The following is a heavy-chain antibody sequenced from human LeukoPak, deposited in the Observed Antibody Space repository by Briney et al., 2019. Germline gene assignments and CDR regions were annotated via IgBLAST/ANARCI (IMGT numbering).Heavy chain of an antibody. Sequence: SETLSLTCTVSGGSISSYYWSWIRQPAGKGLEWIGRIYTSGSTNYNPSLKSRVTMSVDTSKNQFSLKLSSVTAADTAVYYCARVVCSGGSCYSNWFDPWGQGTLVTVSS. CDR2: IYTSGST. CDR3: ARVVCSGGSCYSNWFDP. V-gene: IGHV4-4*07. J-gene: IGHJ5*02. CDR1: GGSISSYY. D-gene: IGHD2-15*01.